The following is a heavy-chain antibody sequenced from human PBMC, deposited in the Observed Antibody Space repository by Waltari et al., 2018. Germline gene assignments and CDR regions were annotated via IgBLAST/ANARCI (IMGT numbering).Heavy chain of an antibody. J-gene: IGHJ1*01. CDR3: ARDRVGYTYGHEYFQH. Sequence: QVQLVQSGAEVKKPGASVKGSCKASGYTFTSYFMPWVRQPPGQGLEWMGIINPSGGSTSYAQKFQGRVTMTRDTSTSTVYMELSSLRSEDTAVYYCARDRVGYTYGHEYFQHWGQGTLVTVSS. CDR2: INPSGGST. CDR1: GYTFTSYF. V-gene: IGHV1-46*01. D-gene: IGHD5-18*01.